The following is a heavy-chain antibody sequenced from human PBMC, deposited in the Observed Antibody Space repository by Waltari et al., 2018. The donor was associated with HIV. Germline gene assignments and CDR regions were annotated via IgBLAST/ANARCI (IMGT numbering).Heavy chain of an antibody. Sequence: EVQLVESGGGLVQPGGSLRLSCAASGFTFSSYSMNWVRQAPGKGLEWVSYISSSGSTIYYADSVRDRFTISRDNAKNSLYLQLNSLRAEDTAVYYCARDYSGTYADFDYWGQGTLVTVSS. D-gene: IGHD1-26*01. CDR2: ISSSGSTI. V-gene: IGHV3-48*01. CDR3: ARDYSGTYADFDY. CDR1: GFTFSSYS. J-gene: IGHJ4*02.